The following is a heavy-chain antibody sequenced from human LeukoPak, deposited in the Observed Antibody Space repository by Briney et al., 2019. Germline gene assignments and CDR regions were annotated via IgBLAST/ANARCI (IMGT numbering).Heavy chain of an antibody. CDR3: ARGALPNWFDP. V-gene: IGHV4-30-4*08. CDR1: GGSISSGDYY. J-gene: IGHJ5*02. Sequence: SETLSLTCTVSGGSISSGDYYWSWIRQPPGKGLGWIGYIYYGGSSYHNPSLESRLTISVDSSKNQFSLRLNSVTAADTAVYYCARGALPNWFDPWGQGTLVTVSS. CDR2: IYYGGSS.